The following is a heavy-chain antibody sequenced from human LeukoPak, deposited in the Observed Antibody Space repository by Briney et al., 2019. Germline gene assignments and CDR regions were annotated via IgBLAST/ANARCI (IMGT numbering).Heavy chain of an antibody. V-gene: IGHV4-38-2*01. CDR3: ARTLTNYDYVWGSYRYPFDY. CDR1: GYSISSGYY. J-gene: IGHJ4*02. D-gene: IGHD3-16*02. CDR2: IYHSGST. Sequence: SETLSLTCAVSGYSISSGYYWGWIRQPPGKGLEWIGSIYHSGSTYYNPSLKSRVTISVDTSKNQFSLKLSSVTAADTAVYYCARTLTNYDYVWGSYRYPFDYWGQGSLVTVSS.